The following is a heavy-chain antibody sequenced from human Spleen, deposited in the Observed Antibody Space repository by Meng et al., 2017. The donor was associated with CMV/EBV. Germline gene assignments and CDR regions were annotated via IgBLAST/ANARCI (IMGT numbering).Heavy chain of an antibody. CDR3: ARDKTPGYGMDV. CDR1: GFIFSTYS. V-gene: IGHV3-21*06. J-gene: IGHJ6*02. CDR2: ISSSSSYI. Sequence: GESLKISCAASGFIFSTYSINWVRQAPGKGLEWVSSISSSSSYIFYSDSVKGRFTISRDNAKNSLDLQMNSLRAEDTAVYYCARDKTPGYGMDVWGQGTTVTVSS.